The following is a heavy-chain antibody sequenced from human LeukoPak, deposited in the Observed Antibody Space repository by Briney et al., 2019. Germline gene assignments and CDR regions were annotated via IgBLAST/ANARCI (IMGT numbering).Heavy chain of an antibody. D-gene: IGHD3-22*01. J-gene: IGHJ4*02. Sequence: GGSLRLSCAASGFSFSNYAMHWVRQAPGKGLEWVAVISYHGTNKYYADSVKGRFTISRDNSKNTLFLLMNSLRVEDTAVYYCARIRYYYHRGPDLDLYYFDYWGQGTLVTVSP. CDR3: ARIRYYYHRGPDLDLYYFDY. CDR1: GFSFSNYA. V-gene: IGHV3-30*04. CDR2: ISYHGTNK.